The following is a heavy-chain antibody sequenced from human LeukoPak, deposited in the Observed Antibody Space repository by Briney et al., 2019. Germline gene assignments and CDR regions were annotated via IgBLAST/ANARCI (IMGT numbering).Heavy chain of an antibody. Sequence: SQTLSLNCAISGDSVSSNSAAWNWIRQSPSRGLEWLGRTYYRSKWYNDYAVSVKSRITINPDTSKNQFSLQLNSVTPEDTAVYYCAREGVKAAAGRSDYYYMDVWGKGTTVTVSS. CDR1: GDSVSSNSAA. CDR3: AREGVKAAAGRSDYYYMDV. D-gene: IGHD6-13*01. CDR2: TYYRSKWYN. J-gene: IGHJ6*03. V-gene: IGHV6-1*01.